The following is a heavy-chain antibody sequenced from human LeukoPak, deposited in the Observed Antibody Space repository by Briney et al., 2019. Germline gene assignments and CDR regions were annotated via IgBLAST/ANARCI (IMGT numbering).Heavy chain of an antibody. J-gene: IGHJ5*02. CDR2: INHSGST. CDR3: ARHHPPSGYYYGWFDP. V-gene: IGHV4-34*01. Sequence: SETLSLTCAVYGGSFSGYYWSWIRQPPGKGLEWIGKINHSGSTNYNPSLKSRVTISVDTSKNQFSLKLSSVTAADTAVYYCARHHPPSGYYYGWFDPWGQGTLVIVSS. CDR1: GGSFSGYY. D-gene: IGHD3-22*01.